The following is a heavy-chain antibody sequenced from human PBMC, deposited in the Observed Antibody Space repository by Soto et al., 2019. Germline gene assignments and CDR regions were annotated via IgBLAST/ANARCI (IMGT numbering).Heavy chain of an antibody. D-gene: IGHD6-6*01. J-gene: IGHJ6*02. CDR2: IKSKTDGGTT. V-gene: IGHV3-15*01. CDR3: TTKEYSSPAGYGMDV. CDR1: GFTLSNAW. Sequence: PGGSLRLSCAASGFTLSNAWMSWVRQAPGKGLGWVGRIKSKTDGGTTDYAAPVKGRFTISRDDSRNTLYLQMNSLKTEDTTVYYCTTKEYSSPAGYGMDVWGQGTTLTVSS.